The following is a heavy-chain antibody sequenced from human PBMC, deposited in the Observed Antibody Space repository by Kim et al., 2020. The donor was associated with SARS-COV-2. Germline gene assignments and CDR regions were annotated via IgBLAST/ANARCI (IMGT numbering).Heavy chain of an antibody. Sequence: SETLSLTCTVSGYSISSGYYWGWIRQPPGKGLEWIGSIYHSGSTYYNPSLKSRVTISVDTSKNQFSLKLSSVTAADTAVYYCAVTYYYDSSGYYYFDYWG. J-gene: IGHJ4*01. V-gene: IGHV4-38-2*02. CDR2: IYHSGST. CDR1: GYSISSGYY. D-gene: IGHD3-22*01. CDR3: AVTYYYDSSGYYYFDY.